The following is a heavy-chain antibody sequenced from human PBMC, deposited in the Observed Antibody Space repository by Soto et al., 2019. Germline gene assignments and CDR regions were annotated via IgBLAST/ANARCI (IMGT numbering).Heavy chain of an antibody. Sequence: SETLSLTCSVSGDSIRSSSYAWGWIRQPPGKGLEWIGSVSSRGTTYFNPSVRSRVTMSVGTSRNQYSMTLTSVTVADTAVYYCARESLDDSPWRPGTLVTVSS. V-gene: IGHV4-39*02. CDR1: GDSIRSSSYA. CDR3: ARESLDDSP. D-gene: IGHD1-1*01. J-gene: IGHJ4*02. CDR2: VSSRGTT.